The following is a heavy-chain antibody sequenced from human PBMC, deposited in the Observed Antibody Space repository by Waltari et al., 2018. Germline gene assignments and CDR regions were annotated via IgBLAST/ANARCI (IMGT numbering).Heavy chain of an antibody. D-gene: IGHD3-3*01. Sequence: QVQLVQSGAEVKKPGTSVKVSCKPSGHTFTSYYFHWVRQAPGQGLEWMGIINPSGGRTTYAQKFQDRVTMTSDTSTSTLYMELSSLRSEDTAFYYCARDRSLFGGRLEWLLDYWGQGTLVTVSP. CDR1: GHTFTSYY. V-gene: IGHV1-46*01. CDR2: INPSGGRT. CDR3: ARDRSLFGGRLEWLLDY. J-gene: IGHJ4*02.